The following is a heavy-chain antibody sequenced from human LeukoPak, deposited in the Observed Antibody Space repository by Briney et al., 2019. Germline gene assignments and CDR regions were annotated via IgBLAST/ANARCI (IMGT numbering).Heavy chain of an antibody. CDR1: GGSISSGDYY. CDR3: ARAIASSGSRLFDY. Sequence: SSQTLSLTCTVSGGSISSGDYYWSWIRQPPGKGLEWIGYIYYGGSTYYNPSLKSRVTISLDTSKNQFSLRLTSVTAADTAVYYCARAIASSGSRLFDYWGQGTLVTV. V-gene: IGHV4-30-4*01. CDR2: IYYGGST. J-gene: IGHJ4*02. D-gene: IGHD3-10*01.